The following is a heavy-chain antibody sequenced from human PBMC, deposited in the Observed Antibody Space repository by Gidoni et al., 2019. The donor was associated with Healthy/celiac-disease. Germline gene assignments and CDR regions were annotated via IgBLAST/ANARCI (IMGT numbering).Heavy chain of an antibody. CDR1: GGSISSSNW. CDR3: ARFWAVAGTFDY. Sequence: QVQLQESGPGLVQPSGNLSLTCAVSGGSISSSNWWSWVRQPPGKGLEWIGEIDHSGSTNYNPSLKSRVTRSVDKSKNQFSLKLSSVTAADTAVYYCARFWAVAGTFDYWGQGTLVTVSS. CDR2: IDHSGST. V-gene: IGHV4-4*02. J-gene: IGHJ4*02. D-gene: IGHD6-19*01.